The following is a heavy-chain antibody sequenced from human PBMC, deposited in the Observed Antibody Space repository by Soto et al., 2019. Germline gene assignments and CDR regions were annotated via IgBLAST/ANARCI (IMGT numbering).Heavy chain of an antibody. Sequence: GSLRLSCAASGFAFSSYAMSGVRQAPGKGLEWVSAISGSGGSTYYADSVKGRFTISRDNSKNTLYLQMNSLRAEDTAVYYCAKDPNPYYYGSGSYLDYWGQGTLVTVSS. CDR2: ISGSGGST. J-gene: IGHJ4*02. CDR3: AKDPNPYYYGSGSYLDY. D-gene: IGHD3-10*01. V-gene: IGHV3-23*01. CDR1: GFAFSSYA.